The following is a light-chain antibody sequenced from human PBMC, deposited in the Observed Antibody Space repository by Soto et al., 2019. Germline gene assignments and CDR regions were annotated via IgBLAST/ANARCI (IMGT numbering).Light chain of an antibody. Sequence: QAVVTQGPSFSVSPGATVTLTCGLSSGSVSTNNYPSWYQQTPGQAPRTLIYSTYTRSSGVPDRFSASILGNKAAITITGAQADDESDYYCVLYMGSGIWVFGGGTKVTVL. J-gene: IGLJ3*02. CDR1: SGSVSTNNY. CDR2: STY. V-gene: IGLV8-61*01. CDR3: VLYMGSGIWV.